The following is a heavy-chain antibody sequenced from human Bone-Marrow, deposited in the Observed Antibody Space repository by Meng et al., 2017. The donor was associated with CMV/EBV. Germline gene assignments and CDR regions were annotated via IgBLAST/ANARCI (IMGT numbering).Heavy chain of an antibody. D-gene: IGHD1-1*01. V-gene: IGHV3-21*01. CDR3: ARALELYFSYYGLDV. CDR2: ISGRSSYI. J-gene: IGHJ6*02. Sequence: GGSLRLSCAASGFTFNTYSMNWVRRASGKGLEWVSSISGRSSYIYYADSVKGRFTISRDNAKNSQYLQMNSLRAEDTAVYYCARALELYFSYYGLDVWGQGTTVTVSS. CDR1: GFTFNTYS.